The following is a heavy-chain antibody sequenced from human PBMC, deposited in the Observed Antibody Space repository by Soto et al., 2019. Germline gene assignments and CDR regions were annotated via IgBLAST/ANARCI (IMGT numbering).Heavy chain of an antibody. CDR2: IYYCGSS. CDR1: GGSISSGGYY. J-gene: IGHJ4*02. V-gene: IGHV4-31*01. Sequence: QVQLQESGPGLVKPSQTLSLTCTVSGGSISSGGYYWSWIRQHPGKGLEWIGYIYYCGSSQYIPSLKSPVTIPVDPSKNQFSLKLSSVPAADTAMYYCASARKSLAANYHFDCWGQGTLVTVSS. CDR3: ASARKSLAANYHFDC. D-gene: IGHD6-6*01.